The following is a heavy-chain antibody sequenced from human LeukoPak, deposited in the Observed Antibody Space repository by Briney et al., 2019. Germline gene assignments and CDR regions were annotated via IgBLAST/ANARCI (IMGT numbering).Heavy chain of an antibody. CDR3: ARDGVGGSSWSLTYYFDY. Sequence: PSQTLSLTCTVSGGSISRGGYHWSWIRQPAGKGLEWIGRFYTSGSTNYNPSLKSRVTMSVDTSKNQFSLKLSSVTAADTAVYYCARDGVGGSSWSLTYYFDYWGQGTLVTVSS. J-gene: IGHJ4*02. D-gene: IGHD6-13*01. V-gene: IGHV4-61*02. CDR1: GGSISRGGYH. CDR2: FYTSGST.